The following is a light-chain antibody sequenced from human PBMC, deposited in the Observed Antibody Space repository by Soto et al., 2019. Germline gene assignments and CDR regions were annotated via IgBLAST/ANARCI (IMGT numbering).Light chain of an antibody. V-gene: IGKV3-20*01. Sequence: ENVLTQSPGTLSLSPGERATLSCRASQAVTNSFFAWYLQKPGQAPRLLSYGISIMATGISDRFSGSGSGTDFTLTISRLEPEDFVVYYCQQYSTLPHTFGQGTKLEVK. CDR2: GIS. J-gene: IGKJ2*01. CDR3: QQYSTLPHT. CDR1: QAVTNSF.